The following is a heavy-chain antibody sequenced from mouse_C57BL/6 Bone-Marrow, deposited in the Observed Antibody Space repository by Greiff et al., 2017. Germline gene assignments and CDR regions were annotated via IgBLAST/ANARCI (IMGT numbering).Heavy chain of an antibody. J-gene: IGHJ3*01. CDR1: GYTFTDYE. V-gene: IGHV1-15*01. CDR3: TDYYYGSSAWFAY. Sequence: QVQLQQSGAELVRPGASVTLSCKASGYTFTDYEMHWVKQTPVHGLEWIGAIAPATGGTAYNQKFKGKAILTADKSSSTAYMELRSLTSEDSAVYYCTDYYYGSSAWFAYWGQGTLVTVSA. D-gene: IGHD1-1*01. CDR2: IAPATGGT.